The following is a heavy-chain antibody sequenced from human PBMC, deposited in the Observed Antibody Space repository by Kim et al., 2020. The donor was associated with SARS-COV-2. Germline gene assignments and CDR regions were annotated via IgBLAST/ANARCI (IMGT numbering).Heavy chain of an antibody. D-gene: IGHD1-26*01. V-gene: IGHV4-39*01. J-gene: IGHJ5*02. Sequence: SLKSRVPISVDTSKNQFSLKLCSVTAADAAVYYCARHGGATLGPEGWFDPWGQGTLVTVSS. CDR3: ARHGGATLGPEGWFDP.